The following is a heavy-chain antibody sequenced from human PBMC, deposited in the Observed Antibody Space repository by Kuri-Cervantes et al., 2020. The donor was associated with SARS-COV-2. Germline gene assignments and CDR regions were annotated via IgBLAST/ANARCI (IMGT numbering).Heavy chain of an antibody. J-gene: IGHJ6*02. CDR1: GFTFSNYG. CDR2: ISFDGIDK. D-gene: IGHD2/OR15-2a*01. CDR3: AKEISTTGHRYFYGMDV. Sequence: GGSLRLSCAASGFTFSNYGMHWVRQAPGKGLEWVAIISFDGIDKYYGDSVKGRFTISRDNSKNTLYLQMNSLRAEDTAVYYCAKEISTTGHRYFYGMDVWGQGTTVTVSS. V-gene: IGHV3-30*18.